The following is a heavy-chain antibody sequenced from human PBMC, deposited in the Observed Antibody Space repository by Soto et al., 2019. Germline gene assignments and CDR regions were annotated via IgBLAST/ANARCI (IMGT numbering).Heavy chain of an antibody. CDR3: TTDLGYSSSWYVSYFDD. D-gene: IGHD6-13*01. V-gene: IGHV3-15*07. Sequence: PGGSLRLSCAASGFTFSNAWMNWVRQAPGKGLEWVGRIKSKTDGGTTDYAAPVKGRFTISRDDSKNTLYLQMNSLKTEDTAVYYCTTDLGYSSSWYVSYFDDWGQGTLVTVSS. J-gene: IGHJ4*02. CDR2: IKSKTDGGTT. CDR1: GFTFSNAW.